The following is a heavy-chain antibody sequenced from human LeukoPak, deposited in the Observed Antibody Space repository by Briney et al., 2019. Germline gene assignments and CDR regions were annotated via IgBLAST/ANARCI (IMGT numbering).Heavy chain of an antibody. CDR1: GYSFTSYC. CDR3: GMSGDRVPLQDDVFDV. CDR2: IYPGDSGP. J-gene: IGHJ3*01. D-gene: IGHD1-26*01. Sequence: GESVQISCKVSGYSFTSYCIGWVRQMPGKGLEWMGIIYPGDSGPTYSPSFQGQVTISVDKSINTAYLQWSSLQASDTAMYYCGMSGDRVPLQDDVFDVWGQGTMVTVST. V-gene: IGHV5-51*01.